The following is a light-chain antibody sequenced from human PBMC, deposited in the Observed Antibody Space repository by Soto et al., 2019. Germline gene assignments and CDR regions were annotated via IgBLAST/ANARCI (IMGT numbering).Light chain of an antibody. Sequence: EIVLTQSPATLSLSPGERATLSCSASQSVSSYLAWYQQKPGQAPRLLFYDASNRATGITARFSGSGSGTDFTLTISSLEPEDFAVYYCQQRSNWPPLTFGGGTKVEIK. CDR3: QQRSNWPPLT. CDR1: QSVSSY. V-gene: IGKV3-11*01. J-gene: IGKJ4*01. CDR2: DAS.